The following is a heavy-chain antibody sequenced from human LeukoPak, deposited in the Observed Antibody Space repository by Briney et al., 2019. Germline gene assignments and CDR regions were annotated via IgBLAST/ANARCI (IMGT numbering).Heavy chain of an antibody. Sequence: SETLSLTCIVSGGSISSSSYYWGWIRQPPGKGLEWIGSIYYSGSTYYNPSLKSRVTISVDTSKNQFSLKLSSVTAADTAVYYCARRYSGTHFDYWGQGTLVTVSS. J-gene: IGHJ4*02. D-gene: IGHD1-26*01. CDR1: GGSISSSSYY. CDR2: IYYSGST. V-gene: IGHV4-39*07. CDR3: ARRYSGTHFDY.